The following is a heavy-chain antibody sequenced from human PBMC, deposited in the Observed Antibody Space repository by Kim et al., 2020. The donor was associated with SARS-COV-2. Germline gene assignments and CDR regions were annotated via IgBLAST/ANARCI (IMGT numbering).Heavy chain of an antibody. J-gene: IGHJ3*02. CDR2: ISGSGGST. CDR3: AIPSKGPKAVAQVGAFDI. Sequence: GGSLRLSCAASGFTFSSYAMSWVRQAPGKGLEWVSIISGSGGSTYYADSVKGRFTISRDNSKNTLYLQMNSLRAEDTAVYYCAIPSKGPKAVAQVGAFDIWGQGTMVTVSS. V-gene: IGHV3-23*01. CDR1: GFTFSSYA. D-gene: IGHD6-19*01.